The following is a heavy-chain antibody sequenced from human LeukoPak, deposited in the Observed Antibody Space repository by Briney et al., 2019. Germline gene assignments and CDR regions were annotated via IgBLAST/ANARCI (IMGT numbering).Heavy chain of an antibody. V-gene: IGHV5-51*01. CDR1: GYTFTGYW. D-gene: IGHD5-24*01. CDR3: ARQDGRALYYFDY. Sequence: GESLKISCKVSGYTFTGYWVAWVRQMPRKGLEWMGIIYPGDSDTRYSPSFEGQVTISADKSISTAYLQWSSLKASDTAMYYCARQDGRALYYFDYWGQGTLVTVSS. J-gene: IGHJ4*02. CDR2: IYPGDSDT.